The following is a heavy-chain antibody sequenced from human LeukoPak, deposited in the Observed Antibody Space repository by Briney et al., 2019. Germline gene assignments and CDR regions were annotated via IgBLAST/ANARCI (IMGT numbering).Heavy chain of an antibody. CDR1: GFTVTSSA. V-gene: IGHV1-58*01. CDR3: ASPRGYSYGSSALDY. D-gene: IGHD5-18*01. CDR2: IVVGSGNT. J-gene: IGHJ4*02. Sequence: SVKVSCEASGFTVTSSAVQWVRQARGQRLEWIGWIVVGSGNTNYAQKFQERVTITRDMSTSTAYMELSSLRSEDSAVYYCASPRGYSYGSSALDYWGQGTLVTVSS.